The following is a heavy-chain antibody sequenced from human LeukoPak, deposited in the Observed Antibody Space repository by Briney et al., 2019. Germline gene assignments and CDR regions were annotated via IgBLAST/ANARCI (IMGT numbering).Heavy chain of an antibody. Sequence: PGGSLRLSCAASGFTFDDYGMSWVRQAPGKGLEWVSGINWNGGSTGYADSVKGRFTISRDNAKNSLYLQMDSLRAEDTAVYYCAKDDNIVVVPADAFDIWGQGTMVTVSS. CDR2: INWNGGST. J-gene: IGHJ3*02. V-gene: IGHV3-20*04. CDR1: GFTFDDYG. CDR3: AKDDNIVVVPADAFDI. D-gene: IGHD2-2*01.